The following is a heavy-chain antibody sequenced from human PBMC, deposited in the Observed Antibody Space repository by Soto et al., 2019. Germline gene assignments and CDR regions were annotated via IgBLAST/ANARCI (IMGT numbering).Heavy chain of an antibody. CDR1: GFTFSSYG. CDR3: AKSDWNDGAFDI. V-gene: IGHV3-30*18. Sequence: SLRLSCAASGFTFSSYGMHWVRQAPGKGLEWVAVISYDGSNKYYADSVKGRFTISRDNSKNTLYLQMNSLRAEDTAVYYCAKSDWNDGAFDIWGQGTLVTVSS. D-gene: IGHD1-1*01. J-gene: IGHJ4*02. CDR2: ISYDGSNK.